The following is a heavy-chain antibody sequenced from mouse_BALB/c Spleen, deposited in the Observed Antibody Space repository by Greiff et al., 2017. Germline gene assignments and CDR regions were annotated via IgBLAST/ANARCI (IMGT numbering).Heavy chain of an antibody. CDR1: GFTFSSFG. CDR2: ISSGSSTI. J-gene: IGHJ3*01. V-gene: IGHV5-17*02. CDR3: ARGTTMITRGWFAY. Sequence: EVKLVESGGGLVQPGGSRKLSCAASGFTFSSFGMHWVRQAPEKGLEWVAYISSGSSTIYYADTVKGRFTISRDNPKNTLFLQMTSPRSEDTAMYYCARGTTMITRGWFAYWGQGTLVTVSA. D-gene: IGHD2-4*01.